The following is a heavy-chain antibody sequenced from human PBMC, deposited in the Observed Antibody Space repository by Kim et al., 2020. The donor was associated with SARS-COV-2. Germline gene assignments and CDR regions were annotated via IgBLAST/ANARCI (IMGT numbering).Heavy chain of an antibody. Sequence: SSASSVKGHFTVTRTNSKNTLYLQRNSLRDEDTAVYYCAKGAGYCAFAYWGQGTLVTVSS. CDR3: AKGAGYCAFAY. D-gene: IGHD2-21*02. V-gene: IGHV3-23*01. J-gene: IGHJ4*02.